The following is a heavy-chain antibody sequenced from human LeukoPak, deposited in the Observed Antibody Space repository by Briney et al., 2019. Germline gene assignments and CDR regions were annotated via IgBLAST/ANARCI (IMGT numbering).Heavy chain of an antibody. V-gene: IGHV4-59*01. Sequence: SETLSLTCTVSGGSIRSYYWSWIRQPPGKGLEWIGYIYYSGSTNYNPSLKSRVSISVDTSKNQFSVKLSSVTAADTAVYYCARTGSTGTMLNPFDHWGQGNPVHGSS. CDR1: GGSIRSYY. J-gene: IGHJ4*02. CDR2: IYYSGST. CDR3: ARTGSTGTMLNPFDH. D-gene: IGHD4-17*01.